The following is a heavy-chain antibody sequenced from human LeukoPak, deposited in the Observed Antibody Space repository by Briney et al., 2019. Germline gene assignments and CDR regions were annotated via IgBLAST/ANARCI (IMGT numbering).Heavy chain of an antibody. CDR2: ISSSSSYI. V-gene: IGHV3-21*01. J-gene: IGHJ4*02. CDR1: GFTFSSYY. Sequence: GGSLRLSCAASGFTFSSYYMNWVRQAPGKGLEWVSSISSSSSYIYYADSVKGRFTISRDNARNSLYLQMNSLRAEDTAVYYCARVLWFGGIYYFDYWGQGTLVTVSS. D-gene: IGHD3-10*01. CDR3: ARVLWFGGIYYFDY.